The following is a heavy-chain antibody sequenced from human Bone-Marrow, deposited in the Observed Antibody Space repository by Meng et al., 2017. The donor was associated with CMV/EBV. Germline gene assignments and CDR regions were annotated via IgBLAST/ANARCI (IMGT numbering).Heavy chain of an antibody. J-gene: IGHJ4*01. CDR3: AGDVFPWAVHATPFDV. D-gene: IGHD2-2*01. V-gene: IGHV3-30*04. CDR2: ISPDGSNQ. CDR1: GFAFIDYS. Sequence: GESLKIPCAASGFAFIDYSLHWIRQAPGKGLEWLASISPDGSNQNYADSVRGRFIISRDNPKNTLYLQMNSLRREDTAVYYFAGDVFPWAVHATPFDVWGHGTLVTVSS.